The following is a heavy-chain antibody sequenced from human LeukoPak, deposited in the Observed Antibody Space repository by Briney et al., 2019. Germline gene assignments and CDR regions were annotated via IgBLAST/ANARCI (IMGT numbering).Heavy chain of an antibody. D-gene: IGHD1-26*01. CDR2: IYPGDSDT. V-gene: IGHV5-51*01. CDR3: ARHGVGGSYPTSYYMDV. J-gene: IGHJ6*03. Sequence: GESLKMPCKGSGFSFTSYWIGWVRQMPGKGLEWMGIIYPGDSDTRYSPSFQGQVTSSADKSISTAYLQWSSLKASDTAMYYCARHGVGGSYPTSYYMDVWGKGTTVTVPS. CDR1: GFSFTSYW.